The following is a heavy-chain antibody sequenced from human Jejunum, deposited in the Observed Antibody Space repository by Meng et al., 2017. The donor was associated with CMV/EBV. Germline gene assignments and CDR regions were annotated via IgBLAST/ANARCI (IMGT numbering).Heavy chain of an antibody. CDR2: LSRTGDI. V-gene: IGHV3-21*03. Sequence: VRLVESGGGLVMAGRSLRLSCAAVGFTVSSSAMNWVRQAPGKGLEWISYLSRTGDIDYADSVKGRFTISRDNAKNSLYLQMNSLRAEETAVYYCARDDAWAFDYWGQGTLVTVSS. J-gene: IGHJ4*02. CDR1: GFTVSSSA. CDR3: ARDDAWAFDY. D-gene: IGHD2-2*01.